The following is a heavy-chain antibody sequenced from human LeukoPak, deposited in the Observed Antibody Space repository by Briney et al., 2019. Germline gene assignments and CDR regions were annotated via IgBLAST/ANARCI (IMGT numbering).Heavy chain of an antibody. CDR1: RFTFSHYA. V-gene: IGHV3-30*01. J-gene: IGHJ4*02. CDR2: ISYDGSHQ. Sequence: GGSLRLSCAASRFTFSHYAMHWVRQAPGKGLEWVAVISYDGSHQYSADSVKGRLTISRDNSRHTLFLQMNSLRPEDTAVYYCARARNGTLKYWGQGTLVTVSS. CDR3: ARARNGTLKY. D-gene: IGHD1-26*01.